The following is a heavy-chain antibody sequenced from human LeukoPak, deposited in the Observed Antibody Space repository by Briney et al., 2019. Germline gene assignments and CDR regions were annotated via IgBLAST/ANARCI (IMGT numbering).Heavy chain of an antibody. Sequence: PGGSLRLSCAASGFTSSSYGMHWVRQAPGKGLEWVAFIRYDGSNKYYADSVKGRFTISRDNSKNTLYLQMNSLRAEDTAVYYCAKDARITMVRGADPDYFDYWGQGTLVTVSS. CDR3: AKDARITMVRGADPDYFDY. J-gene: IGHJ4*02. CDR2: IRYDGSNK. D-gene: IGHD3-10*01. V-gene: IGHV3-30*02. CDR1: GFTSSSYG.